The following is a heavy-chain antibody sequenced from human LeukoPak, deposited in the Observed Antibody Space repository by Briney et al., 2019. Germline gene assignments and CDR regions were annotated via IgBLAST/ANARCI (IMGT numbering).Heavy chain of an antibody. CDR1: GYTFTSYS. V-gene: IGHV1-18*01. CDR3: ARASYCSGGSCYSDY. CDR2: ISAYNGNT. Sequence: ASVKVSCKASGYTFTSYSISWVRQAPGQGLEWMGWISAYNGNTIYAQKVKGRVTMTTDTSTSTAYMELRSLKSDDTAVYYCARASYCSGGSCYSDYWGQGTLVSVSS. J-gene: IGHJ4*02. D-gene: IGHD2-15*01.